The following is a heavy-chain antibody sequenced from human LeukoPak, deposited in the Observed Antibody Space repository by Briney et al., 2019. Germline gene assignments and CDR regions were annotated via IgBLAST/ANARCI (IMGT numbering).Heavy chain of an antibody. V-gene: IGHV3-11*01. CDR3: ARDGFHTAMAPVDY. CDR1: GFTFSDYY. CDR2: ISSSGSTI. D-gene: IGHD5-18*01. J-gene: IGHJ4*02. Sequence: PGGSLRLSCAASGFTFSDYYMRWIRQAPGKGLEWVSYISSSGSTIYYADSVKGRFTISRDNAKNSLYLQMNSLRAEDTAVYYCARDGFHTAMAPVDYWGQGTLVTVSS.